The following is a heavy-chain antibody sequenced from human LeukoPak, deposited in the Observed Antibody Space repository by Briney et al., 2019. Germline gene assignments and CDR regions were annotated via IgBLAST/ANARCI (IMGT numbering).Heavy chain of an antibody. CDR3: AKPISGGLAVTADWFHP. CDR2: INANSGTT. V-gene: IGHV3-23*01. CDR1: GFAFSVYA. Sequence: GGPLRLSCTASGFAFSVYAMSWLRQPPGKGLEWVSTINANSGTTSYAASVRGRFTISRDNSKNTLYLQLNTLRADDTATYYCAKPISGGLAVTADWFHPWGQGTLVVVSS. J-gene: IGHJ5*01. D-gene: IGHD6-19*01.